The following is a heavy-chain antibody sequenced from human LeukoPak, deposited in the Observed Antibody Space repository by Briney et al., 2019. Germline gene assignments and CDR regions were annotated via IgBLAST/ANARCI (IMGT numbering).Heavy chain of an antibody. CDR1: GGSISSSSYY. V-gene: IGHV4-39*01. CDR3: VRHIVVVSTPADWFDP. J-gene: IGHJ5*02. CDR2: IYYSGST. D-gene: IGHD2-21*01. Sequence: SETLSLTCTVSGGSISSSSYYWGWIRQPPGRGLEWIGSIYYSGSTYYNPSLKSRVTISVDTSKNQFSLKLSSVSAADTAVYYCVRHIVVVSTPADWFDPWGQGTLVTVSP.